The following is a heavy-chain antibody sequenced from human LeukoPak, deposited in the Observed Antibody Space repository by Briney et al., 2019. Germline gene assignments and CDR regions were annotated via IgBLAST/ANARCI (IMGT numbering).Heavy chain of an antibody. J-gene: IGHJ6*02. D-gene: IGHD5/OR15-5a*01. CDR1: GDSISSYY. CDR3: ARHGPLYEYFYYNMDV. Sequence: SETLSLTCTVSGDSISSYYWSWIRQPPGKGLEWIGYIYYSGGTDYNPSLKSRVTISVDTSKNQFSLKLSSVTAADTAVYYCARHGPLYEYFYYNMDVWGQGTTVTVSS. V-gene: IGHV4-59*08. CDR2: IYYSGGT.